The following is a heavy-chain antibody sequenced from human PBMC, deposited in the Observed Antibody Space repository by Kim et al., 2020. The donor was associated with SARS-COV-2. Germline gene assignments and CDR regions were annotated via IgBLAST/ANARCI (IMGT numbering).Heavy chain of an antibody. CDR3: ARGDYVWGSYRLPYYYYGMDV. V-gene: IGHV3-48*03. CDR2: ISSSGSTI. J-gene: IGHJ6*02. Sequence: GGSLRLSCAASGFTFSSYEMNWVRQAPGKGLEWVSYISSSGSTIYYADSVKGRFTISRDNAKNSLYLQMNSLRAEDTAVYYCARGDYVWGSYRLPYYYYGMDVWGQGTTVTVSS. D-gene: IGHD3-16*02. CDR1: GFTFSSYE.